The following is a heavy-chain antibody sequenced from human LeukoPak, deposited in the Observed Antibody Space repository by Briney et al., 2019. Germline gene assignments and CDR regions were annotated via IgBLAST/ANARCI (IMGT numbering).Heavy chain of an antibody. Sequence: SQTLSLTCTVSGGSISSGSYYWSWIRQPAGKGLEWIGRIYTSGSTNYNPSLKSRVTISVDTSKNQFSLKLSSVTAADTAVYYCARVLGRHFDWYLSRADAFDIWGQGTMVTVSS. CDR1: GGSISSGSYY. CDR2: IYTSGST. D-gene: IGHD3-9*01. V-gene: IGHV4-61*02. CDR3: ARVLGRHFDWYLSRADAFDI. J-gene: IGHJ3*02.